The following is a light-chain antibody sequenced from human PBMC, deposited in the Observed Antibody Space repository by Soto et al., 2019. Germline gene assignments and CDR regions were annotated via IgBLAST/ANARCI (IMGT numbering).Light chain of an antibody. Sequence: EIVLTQSPGTLSLPPGERATLSCRASQSVSSSYLAWYQQKPGQAPRLLIYGASSRATGIPDRFSGSGSGTDFTLTISRLEPEDFAVYYCQQYGSSRKTFGQGTKVDIK. J-gene: IGKJ1*01. CDR3: QQYGSSRKT. CDR2: GAS. V-gene: IGKV3-20*01. CDR1: QSVSSSY.